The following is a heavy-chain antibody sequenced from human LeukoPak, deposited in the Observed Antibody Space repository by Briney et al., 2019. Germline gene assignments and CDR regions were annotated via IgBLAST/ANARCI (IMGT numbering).Heavy chain of an antibody. Sequence: PGGSLRLSRAASGFTFSSYAMHWVRQAPGKGLEWVAVISYDGSNKYYADSVKGRFTISRDNSKNTLYLQMNSLRAEDTAVYYCARDFGVWLSPYYYYYYMDVWGKGTTVTVSS. CDR3: ARDFGVWLSPYYYYYYMDV. J-gene: IGHJ6*03. D-gene: IGHD3-9*01. V-gene: IGHV3-30-3*01. CDR2: ISYDGSNK. CDR1: GFTFSSYA.